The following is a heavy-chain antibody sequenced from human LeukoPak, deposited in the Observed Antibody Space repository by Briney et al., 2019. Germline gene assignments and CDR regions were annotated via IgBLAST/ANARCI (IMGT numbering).Heavy chain of an antibody. J-gene: IGHJ4*02. CDR3: ARLNDFWSGYCDY. V-gene: IGHV3-30*02. CDR1: GFTFSSFG. Sequence: GGSLRLSCAASGFTFSSFGMNWVRQAPGKGLEWVTFIRYDGIAIQYADSVKGRFTISRDNSKNALYLQMISLRPEDTAVYYCARLNDFWSGYCDYWGQGTLVTVSS. CDR2: IRYDGIAI. D-gene: IGHD3-3*01.